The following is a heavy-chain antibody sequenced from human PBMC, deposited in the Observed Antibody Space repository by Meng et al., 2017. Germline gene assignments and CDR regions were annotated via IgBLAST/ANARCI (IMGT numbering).Heavy chain of an antibody. Sequence: VHVVGTGGGLIQPGGSLRLSCAASGFTVSSNYMSWVRQPPGKGLEWVSVIYSGGSTYYADSVKGRFTISRDNSKNTLYLQMNSLRAEDTAVYYCARGDQGQVCPRRWGQGTLVTVSS. V-gene: IGHV3-53*02. CDR2: IYSGGST. CDR3: ARGDQGQVCPRR. J-gene: IGHJ4*02. D-gene: IGHD2-2*01. CDR1: GFTVSSNY.